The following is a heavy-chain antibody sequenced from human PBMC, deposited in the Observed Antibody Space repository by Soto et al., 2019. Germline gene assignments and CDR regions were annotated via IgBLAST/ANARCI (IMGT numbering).Heavy chain of an antibody. CDR2: ISSSSSYI. D-gene: IGHD7-27*01. Sequence: EVQLVESGGGLVKPGGSLRLSCAASGFSFSDYSMNWVRQAPGKGLEWVSSISSSSSYIYYADSLKGRFTVSRDNAKIARYLQMNRLRAEDTDIYYCARDKRSSTWGDFDYWAQGTLVAVSS. V-gene: IGHV3-21*01. CDR3: ARDKRSSTWGDFDY. CDR1: GFSFSDYS. J-gene: IGHJ4*02.